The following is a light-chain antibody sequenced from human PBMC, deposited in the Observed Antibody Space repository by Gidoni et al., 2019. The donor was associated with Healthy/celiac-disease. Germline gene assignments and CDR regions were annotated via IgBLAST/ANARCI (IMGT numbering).Light chain of an antibody. Sequence: DIVMTQSPDSLAVSLGERATINCKSSQSVLYSSNNKNYLAGYQQKPGQPPKLLIYWASTRESVVPDRFSGSGSGTDFPLTISSLQAEDVAVYYCQQSYSTPRTFGQGTKVEIK. V-gene: IGKV4-1*01. CDR2: WAS. CDR3: QQSYSTPRT. J-gene: IGKJ1*01. CDR1: QSVLYSSNNKNY.